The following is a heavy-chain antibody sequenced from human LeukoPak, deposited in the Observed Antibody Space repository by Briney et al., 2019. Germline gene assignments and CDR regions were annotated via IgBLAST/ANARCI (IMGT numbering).Heavy chain of an antibody. CDR1: GYTFTDNY. D-gene: IGHD3-10*01. CDR3: ARDGSVESGHYYFDY. J-gene: IGHJ4*02. CDR2: IAPRSGAT. Sequence: ASVKVSCKASGYTFTDNYIHWVRQAPGQGLEWMGWIAPRSGATNYAPKLKGRVILTRDTSLTTAYMELSGLTSEDTAIYYCARDGSVESGHYYFDYWGQGALVTVSS. V-gene: IGHV1-2*02.